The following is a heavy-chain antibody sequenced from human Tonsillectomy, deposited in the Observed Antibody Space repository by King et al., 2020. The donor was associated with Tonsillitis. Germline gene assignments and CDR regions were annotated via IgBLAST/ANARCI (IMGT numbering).Heavy chain of an antibody. CDR2: IRYDGNNK. CDR1: GFTFSSFG. V-gene: IGHV3-30*02. J-gene: IGHJ4*02. Sequence: VQLVESGGGVVQPGGSLRLSCAASGFTFSSFGMHWVRQAPGKGLEWVAFIRYDGNNKYHADSVKGRFTISRGNSKNTLYLQMNSLRTEDTAVYYCAKDETWGLTDYWGQGTLVTVSS. CDR3: AKDETWGLTDY. D-gene: IGHD7-27*01.